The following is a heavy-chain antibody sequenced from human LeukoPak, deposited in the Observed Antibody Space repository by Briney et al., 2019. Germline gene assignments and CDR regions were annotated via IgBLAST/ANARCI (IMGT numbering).Heavy chain of an antibody. CDR2: IKQDGSEK. CDR1: GFTFSSYW. V-gene: IGHV3-7*01. J-gene: IGHJ4*02. Sequence: PGGSLRLSCAASGFTFSSYWISWVRQAPGKGLEWVANIKQDGSEKYYVDSVKGRFTISRGNAKNSLYLQMNSLRAEDTAVYYCARESLVAGIGYWGQGTLVTVSS. CDR3: ARESLVAGIGY. D-gene: IGHD6-19*01.